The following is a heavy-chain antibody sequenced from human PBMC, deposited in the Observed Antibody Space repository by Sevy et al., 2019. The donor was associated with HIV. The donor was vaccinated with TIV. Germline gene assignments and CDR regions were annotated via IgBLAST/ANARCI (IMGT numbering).Heavy chain of an antibody. J-gene: IGHJ2*01. CDR3: AAVAADKGYFNI. CDR1: GFRLGDLY. D-gene: IGHD6-19*01. V-gene: IGHV3-72*01. CDR2: IRSKPKGFTT. Sequence: GGSLRLSCAASGFRLGDLYMDWVRQAPGKGLEWVGRIRSKPKGFTTEYAASVKGRLTSSRDDSQNSLYLQMNSLKTDDTARYYCAAVAADKGYFNIWGRGTLVTVSS.